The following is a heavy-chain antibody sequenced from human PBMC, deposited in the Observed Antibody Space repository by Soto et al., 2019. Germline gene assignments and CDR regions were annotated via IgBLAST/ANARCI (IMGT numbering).Heavy chain of an antibody. CDR3: ARGRYFDWLLPISYYFDY. J-gene: IGHJ4*02. CDR1: GGSISSYY. CDR2: IYYSGST. Sequence: SETLSLTCTVSGGSISSYYWSWIRQPPGKGLEWIEYIYYSGSTNYNPSLKSRVTISVDTSKNQFSLKLSSVTAADTAVYYCARGRYFDWLLPISYYFDYWGQGTLVTVSS. D-gene: IGHD3-9*01. V-gene: IGHV4-59*08.